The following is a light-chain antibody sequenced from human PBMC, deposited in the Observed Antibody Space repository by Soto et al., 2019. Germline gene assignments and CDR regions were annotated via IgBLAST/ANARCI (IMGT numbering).Light chain of an antibody. CDR1: QSVSSTY. CDR2: GAS. CDR3: QQYNSYSPLT. J-gene: IGKJ4*01. V-gene: IGKV3-20*01. Sequence: EIVLTQSPGTLSLSPGERATLFCRASQSVSSTYLAWYQQKPGQAPRLLMYGASSRATGIPSRFSGSGSGTDFTLTISSLQPDDFATYYCQQYNSYSPLTFGGGTKVDIK.